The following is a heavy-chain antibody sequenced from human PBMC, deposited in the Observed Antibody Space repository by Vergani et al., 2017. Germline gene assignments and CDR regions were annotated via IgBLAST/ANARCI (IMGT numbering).Heavy chain of an antibody. D-gene: IGHD2-15*01. Sequence: QVQLQESGPGLVKPSQTLSLSCTVSGGSVRTSIGYYWTWIRQPAGKTLEWIGRIHPSGSTNYNPSLKSRVTMSLDTSKNQFSLSLRSVTAADTAVYYCARGRVGDQGYGYWGQGTLVTVSS. CDR3: ARGRVGDQGYGY. CDR2: IHPSGST. V-gene: IGHV4-61*02. CDR1: GGSVRTSIGYY. J-gene: IGHJ4*02.